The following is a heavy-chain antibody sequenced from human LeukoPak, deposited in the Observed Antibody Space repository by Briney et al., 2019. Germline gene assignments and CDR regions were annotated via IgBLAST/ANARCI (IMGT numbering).Heavy chain of an antibody. V-gene: IGHV1-24*01. CDR1: GYTLTELS. CDR2: FDPEDGET. Sequence: ASVKVSCKVSGYTLTELSMHWVRQAPGKGLEWMGGFDPEDGETIYAQKFQGRVTMTEDTSTDTAYMELSSLRSEDAAVYYCATMPSYMVQGVISLFNWFDPWGQGTLVTVSS. D-gene: IGHD3-10*01. J-gene: IGHJ5*02. CDR3: ATMPSYMVQGVISLFNWFDP.